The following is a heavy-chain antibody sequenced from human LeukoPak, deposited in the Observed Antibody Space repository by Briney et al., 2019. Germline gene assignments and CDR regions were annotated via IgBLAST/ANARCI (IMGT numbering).Heavy chain of an antibody. CDR1: GVSISSYY. Sequence: SETLSLTCTVSGVSISSYYWSWIRQPPGKGLEWIGYLYYSGSINYNPSLKSRVTISIDRSMNQFSLKLSSVTAADTAVYYCAMSGYDLPSYYFDYWGQGTLVTVSS. J-gene: IGHJ4*02. D-gene: IGHD5-12*01. CDR3: AMSGYDLPSYYFDY. V-gene: IGHV4-59*01. CDR2: LYYSGSI.